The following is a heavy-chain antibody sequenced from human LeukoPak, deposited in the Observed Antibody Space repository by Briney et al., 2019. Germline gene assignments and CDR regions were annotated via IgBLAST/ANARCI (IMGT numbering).Heavy chain of an antibody. J-gene: IGHJ4*02. Sequence: GQSLKISCKGSGYNFSTYWIAWVRQMPGKGLEWMGIIYPSDSVIRYSPSFQGQVTISADKSISTAYLQWSSLKASDSAMYYCARRMVRGVITPPFDYWGQGTLVTVSS. V-gene: IGHV5-51*01. CDR1: GYNFSTYW. CDR2: IYPSDSVI. CDR3: ARRMVRGVITPPFDY. D-gene: IGHD3-10*01.